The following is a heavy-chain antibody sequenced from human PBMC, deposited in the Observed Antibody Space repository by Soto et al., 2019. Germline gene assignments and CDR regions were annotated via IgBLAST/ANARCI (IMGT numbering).Heavy chain of an antibody. V-gene: IGHV5-10-1*01. CDR2: IDPSDSYT. CDR1: GYSFTSYR. D-gene: IGHD3-22*01. CDR3: ARHSPYYYDSSGYLIGAFDI. J-gene: IGHJ3*02. Sequence: PGESLKISCKGSGYSFTSYRITWVRQMPGKGLEWMGRIDPSDSYTNYSPSFQGHVTISADKSISTAYLQWSSLKASDTAMYYCARHSPYYYDSSGYLIGAFDIWGQGTMVTVSS.